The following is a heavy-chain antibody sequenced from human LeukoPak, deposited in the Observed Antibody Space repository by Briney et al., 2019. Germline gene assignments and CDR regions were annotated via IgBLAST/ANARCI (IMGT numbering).Heavy chain of an antibody. D-gene: IGHD1-26*01. CDR2: ISSRSVYI. V-gene: IGHV3-21*01. CDR3: ARDRSGSYPYHFDY. CDR1: GFTFSDYS. J-gene: IGHJ4*02. Sequence: PGGSLRLSCAASGFTFSDYSMNWVRQAPGKGLEWVSSISSRSVYIYYADSVRGRFTISRDNAKDSLYLQMDSLRAEDTAVYYCARDRSGSYPYHFDYWGQGGLVTVSS.